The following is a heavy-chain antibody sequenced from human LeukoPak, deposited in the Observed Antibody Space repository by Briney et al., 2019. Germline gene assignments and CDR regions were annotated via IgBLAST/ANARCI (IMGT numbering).Heavy chain of an antibody. V-gene: IGHV3-23*01. CDR1: GFTFSAYA. Sequence: GGSLRLSCAASGFTFSAYAMSWVRQAPGKGLEWVSVITTSGDYTYYADSIKGRFTVSRDNSKNTVYLQMNSLRAEDTAMYYCAKAPRGGSSPHCWGQGTLVTVSS. D-gene: IGHD2-15*01. J-gene: IGHJ4*02. CDR2: ITTSGDYT. CDR3: AKAPRGGSSPHC.